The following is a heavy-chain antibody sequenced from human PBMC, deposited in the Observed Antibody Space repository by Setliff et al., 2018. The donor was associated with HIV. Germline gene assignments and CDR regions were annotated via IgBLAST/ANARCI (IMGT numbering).Heavy chain of an antibody. Sequence: PSETLSLTCTVSGGSISSGTSYWSWIRQPAGKGLEWIGRIYTSGSTNYNPSLKSRVSISVDTSKNRFSLKLSPVTAADTAVYYCARETYDYVWGTYRYRPRHLDYWG. J-gene: IGHJ4*01. D-gene: IGHD3-16*02. CDR3: ARETYDYVWGTYRYRPRHLDY. V-gene: IGHV4-61*02. CDR2: IYTSGST. CDR1: GGSISSGTSY.